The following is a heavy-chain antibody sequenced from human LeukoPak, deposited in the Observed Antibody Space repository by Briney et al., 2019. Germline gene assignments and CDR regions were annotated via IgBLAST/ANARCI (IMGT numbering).Heavy chain of an antibody. D-gene: IGHD1-26*01. CDR3: ARDRGSYYGDAFDI. J-gene: IGHJ3*02. Sequence: ASVTVSCKASGYTFTSYGISWVRQAPGQGLEWMGWISTYNGDTNYAQKLQGRVTMTTDTSTNTAYMELRSLRSDDTAVYYCARDRGSYYGDAFDIWGQGTMVTVSS. CDR1: GYTFTSYG. V-gene: IGHV1-18*01. CDR2: ISTYNGDT.